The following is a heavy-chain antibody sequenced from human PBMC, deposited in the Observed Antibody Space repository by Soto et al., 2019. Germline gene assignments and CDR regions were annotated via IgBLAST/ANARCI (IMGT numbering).Heavy chain of an antibody. CDR2: VSAGGDMT. CDR1: GFTFNSYA. D-gene: IGHD3-10*01. V-gene: IGHV3-23*01. CDR3: ARGDRGGSGSPASYYYSGVDV. J-gene: IGHJ6*02. Sequence: DVHVLESGGDLVQPGGSLRLSCAASGFTFNSYAMSWVRQAPGKGLEWVSSVSAGGDMTYYSDSVKGRFTISRDNSNNALFLQMNSLRIEDTALYYCARGDRGGSGSPASYYYSGVDVWGQGTTVTVS.